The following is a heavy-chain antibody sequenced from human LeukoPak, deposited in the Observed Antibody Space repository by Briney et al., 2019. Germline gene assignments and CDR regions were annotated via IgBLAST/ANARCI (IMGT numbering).Heavy chain of an antibody. Sequence: AGGSLRLSCAASGFTFSSYGMNWVCQAPGKGLEWVSSITSSSSYIYYADSVKGRFTISRDNAKNSLYLQMNSLRAEDTAVYYCARSYSSSRGAFDYWGQGTLVTVSS. CDR1: GFTFSSYG. J-gene: IGHJ4*02. V-gene: IGHV3-21*01. CDR2: ITSSSSYI. CDR3: ARSYSSSRGAFDY. D-gene: IGHD6-6*01.